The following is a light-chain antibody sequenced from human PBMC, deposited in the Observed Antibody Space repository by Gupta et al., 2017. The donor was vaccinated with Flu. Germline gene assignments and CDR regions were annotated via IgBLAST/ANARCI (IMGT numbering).Light chain of an antibody. CDR1: QSISSW. J-gene: IGKJ2*01. V-gene: IGKV1-5*03. Sequence: PSPLSAFVGDRVTITCRASQSISSWLAWFQQKPGQAPKVLIYKASSLESGVPYRFSGSGSGTEFTLNISSLQPDDFATYYCKQYHTYPYTFGQGTKLEMK. CDR2: KAS. CDR3: KQYHTYPYT.